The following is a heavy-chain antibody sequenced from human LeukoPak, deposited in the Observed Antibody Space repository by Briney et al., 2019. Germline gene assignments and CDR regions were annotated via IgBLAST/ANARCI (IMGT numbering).Heavy chain of an antibody. D-gene: IGHD6-13*01. CDR3: ERSSSSWLDY. V-gene: IGHV1-2*02. Sequence: ASVKVSCKASGYTLTGYYMHWVRQAPGQGLEWMGWINTNRGGTNYGQKFQGRVTMTRDTSISTAYMELSRVRSDDTAVYYCERSSSSWLDYWGQGTLVTVSS. J-gene: IGHJ4*02. CDR2: INTNRGGT. CDR1: GYTLTGYY.